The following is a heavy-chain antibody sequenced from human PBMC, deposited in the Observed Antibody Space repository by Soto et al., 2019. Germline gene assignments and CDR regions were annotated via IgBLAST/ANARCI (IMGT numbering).Heavy chain of an antibody. D-gene: IGHD4-4*01. CDR1: GGSISSGGHY. V-gene: IGHV4-31*03. Sequence: QVQLQESGPGLVKPSQTLSLTCTVSGGSISSGGHYWNWIRQHPGKGLEWIGYIYYSGSTYYNPSLKRRVTISVDTSKNQFSLNLSSVTAADTAVYYCARDQAYDYTSPGDYYYSGMDVWGQGTTVTVSS. CDR2: IYYSGST. CDR3: ARDQAYDYTSPGDYYYSGMDV. J-gene: IGHJ6*02.